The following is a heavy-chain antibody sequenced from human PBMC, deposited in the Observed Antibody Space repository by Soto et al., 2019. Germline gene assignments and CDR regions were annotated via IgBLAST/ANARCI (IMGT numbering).Heavy chain of an antibody. J-gene: IGHJ4*02. CDR3: ARELRSGGTYDY. D-gene: IGHD3-3*01. CDR2: IHSTYSGDGT. V-gene: IGHV3-66*01. Sequence: EVQLVESGGGLVQPGGSLRLSCAASGFTVSVNYMSWVRQAPGKGLEWVSVIHSTYSGDGTYYAASVAGRFSISRDNSKNTLYLPMNTLSVEDTAVYYCARELRSGGTYDYWGQGTLVTV. CDR1: GFTVSVNY.